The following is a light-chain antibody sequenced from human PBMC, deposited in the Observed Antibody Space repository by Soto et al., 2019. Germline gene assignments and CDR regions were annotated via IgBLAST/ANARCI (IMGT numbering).Light chain of an antibody. J-gene: IGKJ4*01. V-gene: IGKV3-20*01. CDR1: QSVSSSY. Sequence: EIVLTQSPGTLSLSPGERATLSCRASQSVSSSYLAWYQQKPGQAPRLLIYGASSRATGIPDRFSGSGSGTDLTRTISRLEPEDFAVYYCQQYGSSLPFGGGTKVEIK. CDR2: GAS. CDR3: QQYGSSLP.